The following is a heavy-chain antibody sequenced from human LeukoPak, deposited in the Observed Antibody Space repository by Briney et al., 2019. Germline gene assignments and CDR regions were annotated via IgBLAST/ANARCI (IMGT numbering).Heavy chain of an antibody. CDR1: GFTFSSYA. Sequence: GGSLRLSCAGSGFTFSSYAMSWVRQAPGEGLEWVSAISGSGGNTYYTDSVMGRFTISRDNSKNTLYLQMNSLRPEDTAVYYCAKGLYSSSYPYYFDYWGQGTLVTVSS. J-gene: IGHJ4*02. CDR2: ISGSGGNT. CDR3: AKGLYSSSYPYYFDY. D-gene: IGHD3-22*01. V-gene: IGHV3-23*01.